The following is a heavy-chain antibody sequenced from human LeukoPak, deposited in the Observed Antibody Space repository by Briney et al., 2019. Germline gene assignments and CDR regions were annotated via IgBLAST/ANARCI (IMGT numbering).Heavy chain of an antibody. J-gene: IGHJ6*03. CDR3: ARGYRRFNYYYMDV. V-gene: IGHV1-46*01. D-gene: IGHD1-26*01. Sequence: ASVKVSCKASGYTFTTYYVHWVRQAPGQGLEWMGIINPSGGSTTYAQKFRGGLTMTRDMSTSTVYMELSSLRSEDTAVYYCARGYRRFNYYYMDVWGKGTTVTVSS. CDR1: GYTFTTYY. CDR2: INPSGGST.